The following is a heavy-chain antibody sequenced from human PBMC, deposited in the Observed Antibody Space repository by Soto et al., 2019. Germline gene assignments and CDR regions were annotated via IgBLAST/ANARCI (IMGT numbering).Heavy chain of an antibody. CDR1: CFTFTRYS. V-gene: IGHV3-21*01. CDR2: ISSTTNYI. Sequence: AGGSLRLSCAASCFTFTRYSMNWVRQAPGKGLEWVSSISSTTNYIYYADSMKGRFTVSRDNAKNSVYLDMNSLSAEDTAVYYCARESEDLTSNFDYWGQGTLVTVSS. CDR3: ARESEDLTSNFDY. J-gene: IGHJ4*02.